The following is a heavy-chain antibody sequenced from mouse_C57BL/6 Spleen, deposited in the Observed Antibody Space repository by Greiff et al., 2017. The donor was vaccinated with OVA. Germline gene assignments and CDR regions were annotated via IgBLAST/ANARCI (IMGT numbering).Heavy chain of an antibody. Sequence: QVQLQQPGAELVMPGASVKLSCKASGYTFTSYWMHWVKQRPGQGLEWIGEIDPSDSYTNYNQKFKGKSTLTVDKSSSTAYMQLSSLTSEDSAVYYCARGGYYGSSLWYFDVWGTGTTVTVSS. D-gene: IGHD1-1*01. CDR3: ARGGYYGSSLWYFDV. J-gene: IGHJ1*03. CDR2: IDPSDSYT. V-gene: IGHV1-69*01. CDR1: GYTFTSYW.